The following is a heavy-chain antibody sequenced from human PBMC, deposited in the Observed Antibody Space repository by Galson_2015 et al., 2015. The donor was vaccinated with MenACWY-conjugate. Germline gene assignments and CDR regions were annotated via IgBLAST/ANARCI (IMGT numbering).Heavy chain of an antibody. J-gene: IGHJ4*02. CDR1: GGSISSSSYY. V-gene: IGHV4-39*07. D-gene: IGHD6-19*01. CDR3: ARDRIAVAGDNFDY. Sequence: SETLSLTCTVSGGSISSSSYYWGWIRQPPGKGLEWIGSIHYSGSTYYNPSLKSRVTISVDTSKNQFSLKLSSVTAADTAVYYCARDRIAVAGDNFDYWGQGTLVTVSS. CDR2: IHYSGST.